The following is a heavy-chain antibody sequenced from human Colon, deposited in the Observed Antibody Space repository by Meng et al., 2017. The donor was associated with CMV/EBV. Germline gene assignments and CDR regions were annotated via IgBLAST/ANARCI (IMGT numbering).Heavy chain of an antibody. CDR3: ARDPGLGWSDY. J-gene: IGHJ4*02. V-gene: IGHV1-2*02. D-gene: IGHD2-15*01. CDR2: INPNSGDT. Sequence: SCKASGYTFTGYYMHWVRQAPGQGLEWMGWINPNSGDTNYAQKFQGRVTMTKDMSASTVYLEVASLTSDDTAVYYCARDPGLGWSDYWGQGTLVTVSS. CDR1: GYTFTGYY.